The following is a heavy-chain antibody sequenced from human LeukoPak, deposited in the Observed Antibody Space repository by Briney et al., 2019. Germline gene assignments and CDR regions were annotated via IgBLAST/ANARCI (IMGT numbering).Heavy chain of an antibody. V-gene: IGHV3-20*04. J-gene: IGHJ4*02. CDR1: GFTFDDYG. Sequence: PGGSLRLSCAASGFTFDDYGMSWVRQAPGKGLEWVSGINWNGGSTGYADSVKGRFTISRDNDKNSLYLQMNSLRAEDTALYYCARDRFGVPAAIPLDYWGQGTLVTVSS. CDR2: INWNGGST. CDR3: ARDRFGVPAAIPLDY. D-gene: IGHD2-2*01.